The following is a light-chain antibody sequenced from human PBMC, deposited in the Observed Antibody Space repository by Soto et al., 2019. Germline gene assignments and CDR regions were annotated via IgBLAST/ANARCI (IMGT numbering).Light chain of an antibody. CDR2: LGS. J-gene: IGKJ3*01. Sequence: DIVMTQSPLSLPVTPGEPASISCRSSQSLLHSNGYNYLDWYLQKPGQSPQLLIYLGSNRASGVPDRFSGRGSGTDFTLKISRVEAADVGVYYCMQSLQTPRTFGPGTKVDIK. CDR1: QSLLHSNGYNY. CDR3: MQSLQTPRT. V-gene: IGKV2-28*01.